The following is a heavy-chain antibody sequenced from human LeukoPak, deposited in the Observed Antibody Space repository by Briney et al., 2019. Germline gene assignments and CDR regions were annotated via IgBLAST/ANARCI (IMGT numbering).Heavy chain of an antibody. J-gene: IGHJ3*02. CDR2: IIPIFGTA. CDR1: GGTFSSYA. Sequence: ASVKVSCKASGGTFSSYAISWVRQAPGQGLEWVGGIIPIFGTANYAQKFQGRVTITADESTSTAYMELSSLRSEDTAVYYCARDGAIPYAFDIWGQGTMVTVPS. D-gene: IGHD2-2*02. CDR3: ARDGAIPYAFDI. V-gene: IGHV1-69*13.